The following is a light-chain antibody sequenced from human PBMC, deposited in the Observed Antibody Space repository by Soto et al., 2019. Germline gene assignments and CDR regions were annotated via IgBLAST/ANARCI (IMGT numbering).Light chain of an antibody. V-gene: IGKV3-11*01. CDR2: DTS. CDR1: QSVSSS. CDR3: QQRTNWRIT. J-gene: IGKJ5*01. Sequence: EIVLTQSPASLSLSRGERATLSCRASQSVSSSLAWYQQKPGQAPRLLIYDTSNRATDIPPRFSGSGSGTDFTLTISSLEPEDFAVYYCQQRTNWRITFGQGTRLEIK.